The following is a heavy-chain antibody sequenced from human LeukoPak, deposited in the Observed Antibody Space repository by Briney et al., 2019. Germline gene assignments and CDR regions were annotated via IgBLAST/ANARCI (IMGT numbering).Heavy chain of an antibody. D-gene: IGHD3-22*01. CDR2: MNPNSGNT. V-gene: IGHV1-8*03. J-gene: IGHJ4*02. CDR1: GYTFTSYD. Sequence: RASVKVSCKASGYTFTSYDINWVRQATGQGLEWMGWMNPNSGNTGYAQKFQGRVTITRNTSISTAYMELSSLRSEDTAVYYCARVAAPYYYDSSGYDYFDYWGQGTLVTVSS. CDR3: ARVAAPYYYDSSGYDYFDY.